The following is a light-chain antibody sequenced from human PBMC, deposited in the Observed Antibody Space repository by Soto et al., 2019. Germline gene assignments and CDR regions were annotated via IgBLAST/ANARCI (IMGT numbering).Light chain of an antibody. V-gene: IGKV3-20*01. Sequence: ALRQSPGTLSLSPGEGATLSCRASQRVNSNYFAWYQQKPGQAPRLLVFGASTRATGIPDRFSGSGSGTDFILTISRVEPEDFAVYYCQQYTASSGIFTFGPGTKVDIK. CDR3: QQYTASSGIFT. CDR1: QRVNSNY. CDR2: GAS. J-gene: IGKJ3*01.